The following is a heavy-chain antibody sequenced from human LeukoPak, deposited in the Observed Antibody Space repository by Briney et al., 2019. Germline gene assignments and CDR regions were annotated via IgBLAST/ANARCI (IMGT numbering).Heavy chain of an antibody. J-gene: IGHJ4*02. CDR2: ISYDGSNK. D-gene: IGHD3-10*01. V-gene: IGHV3-30*03. CDR1: GFTFSSYG. Sequence: HPGGSLRLSCAASGFTFSSYGMHWVRQAPGKGLEWVAVISYDGSNKYYADSVEGRFTISRDNSKNTLYLQMNSLRAEDTAVYYCARTRGYGSGRYYSDYWGQGTLVTVSS. CDR3: ARTRGYGSGRYYSDY.